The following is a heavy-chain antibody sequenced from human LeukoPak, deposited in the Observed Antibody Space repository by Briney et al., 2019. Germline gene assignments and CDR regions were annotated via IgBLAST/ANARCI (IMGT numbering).Heavy chain of an antibody. CDR2: MNPNSGNT. D-gene: IGHD1-1*01. CDR3: TRRSGGTGTTLGY. J-gene: IGHJ4*01. Sequence: GASVRASCKASGYTFTSYDINWVRQAPGQGLEWMGWMNPNSGNTGYAQKFQGRVTITRNTFISIAYMELSSLRSEDTAVYYCTRRSGGTGTTLGYWGQGTLVTVSS. CDR1: GYTFTSYD. V-gene: IGHV1-8*02.